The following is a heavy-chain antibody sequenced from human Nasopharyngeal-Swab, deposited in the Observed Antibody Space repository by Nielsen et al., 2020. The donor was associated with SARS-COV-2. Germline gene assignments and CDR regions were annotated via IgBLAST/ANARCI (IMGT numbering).Heavy chain of an antibody. V-gene: IGHV3-21*01. CDR2: ISNSSRYI. Sequence: GESLKISCAASGFTFSDYNMNWVRQAPGKGLEWVSSISNSSRYIYQADSVKGRFTISRDNAKNSLYLQMNSLRAEDKAVYYCARAGGVSSAEYFQHWGKGTRVTVYS. CDR3: ARAGGVSSAEYFQH. J-gene: IGHJ1*01. D-gene: IGHD1-26*01. CDR1: GFTFSDYN.